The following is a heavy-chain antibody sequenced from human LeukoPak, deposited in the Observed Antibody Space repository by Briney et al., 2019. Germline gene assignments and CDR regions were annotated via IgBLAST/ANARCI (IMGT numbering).Heavy chain of an antibody. D-gene: IGHD5/OR15-5a*01. CDR2: ISSSGSTI. CDR1: GFTFSDYY. Sequence: GGSLRLSCAASGFTFSDYYMSWIHQAPGKGLGWVSYISSSGSTIYYADSVKGRFTISRDNAKNSLYLQMNSLRAEDTAVYYCARASTTYYYYGMDVWGQGTTVTVSS. V-gene: IGHV3-11*01. J-gene: IGHJ6*02. CDR3: ARASTTYYYYGMDV.